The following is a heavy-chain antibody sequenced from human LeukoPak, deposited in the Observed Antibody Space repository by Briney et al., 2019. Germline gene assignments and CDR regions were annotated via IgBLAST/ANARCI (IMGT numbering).Heavy chain of an antibody. CDR1: GGSISSHY. D-gene: IGHD6-13*01. Sequence: PSETLSLTCTVSGGSISSHYWSWIRQPPGKGLEWIGYIYYSGSTNYNPSLKSRVTISVDTSKNQFSLKLSSVTAADTAVYYCARVLGIAPAYYFDYWGQGTLVTVSS. CDR3: ARVLGIAPAYYFDY. CDR2: IYYSGST. V-gene: IGHV4-59*11. J-gene: IGHJ4*02.